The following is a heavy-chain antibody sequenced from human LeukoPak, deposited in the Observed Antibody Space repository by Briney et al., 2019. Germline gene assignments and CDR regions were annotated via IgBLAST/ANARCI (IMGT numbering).Heavy chain of an antibody. CDR2: IRYDGSNK. CDR3: AKSLPYKIGQWFDY. V-gene: IGHV3-30*02. CDR1: GFTFSSYV. D-gene: IGHD1-14*01. Sequence: PGGSLRLSCAASGFTFSSYVMHWVRQAPGKGLEWVAFIRYDGSNKYYADSVKGRFTISRDNSKNTLYLQMNSLRAEDTAVYYCAKSLPYKIGQWFDYWGQGTLVTVSS. J-gene: IGHJ4*02.